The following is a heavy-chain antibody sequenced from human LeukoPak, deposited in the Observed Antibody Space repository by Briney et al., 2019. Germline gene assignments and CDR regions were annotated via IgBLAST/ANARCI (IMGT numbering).Heavy chain of an antibody. Sequence: GGSLRLSCAASGFTFSSYAMNWVRQAPGKGLEWVSSISSSSSYIYYADSVKGRFTICRDNAKNSLYLQMNSLRAEDTAVYYCARLLSGTLDYWGQGTLVTVSS. J-gene: IGHJ4*02. CDR2: ISSSSSYI. CDR1: GFTFSSYA. D-gene: IGHD1-26*01. CDR3: ARLLSGTLDY. V-gene: IGHV3-21*01.